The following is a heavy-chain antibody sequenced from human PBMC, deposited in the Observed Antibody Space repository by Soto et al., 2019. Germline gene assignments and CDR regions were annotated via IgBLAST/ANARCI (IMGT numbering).Heavy chain of an antibody. Sequence: GGSLRLSCAASGFTFSSYSMNWVRQAPGKGLEWVSYISSSSSTIYYADSVKGRFTISRDNAKNSLYLQMNSLRAEDTAVYYCARVSRRGYSGYDYLPYYYYMDVWGKGTTVTVSS. J-gene: IGHJ6*03. CDR1: GFTFSSYS. CDR3: ARVSRRGYSGYDYLPYYYYMDV. CDR2: ISSSSSTI. D-gene: IGHD5-12*01. V-gene: IGHV3-48*01.